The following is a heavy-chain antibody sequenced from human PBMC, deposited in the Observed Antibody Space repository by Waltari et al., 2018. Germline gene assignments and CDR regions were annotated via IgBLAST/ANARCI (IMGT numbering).Heavy chain of an antibody. CDR3: ASCPYCGGDCCPFNY. Sequence: EMQLVESGGGLVQPGGSLRLSCAASGFTFSSSWMHWVRQVPGKGLEWVSRINMDGSATAYADSGKGRFTISRDNAKNTLYLQRNSLRAEDTALYYCASCPYCGGDCCPFNYWGQGTLVSVSS. CDR1: GFTFSSSW. D-gene: IGHD2-21*02. J-gene: IGHJ4*02. CDR2: INMDGSAT. V-gene: IGHV3-74*01.